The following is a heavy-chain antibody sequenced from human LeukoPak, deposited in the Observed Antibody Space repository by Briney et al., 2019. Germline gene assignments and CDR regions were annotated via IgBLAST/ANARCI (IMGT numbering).Heavy chain of an antibody. CDR3: ARAVLWARVTPFDH. V-gene: IGHV4-34*01. Sequence: SETLSLTCAVYGGSFSGSYWNWIRQPPGMGLEWIGEINHIGSTNYNPSLKSRVTISVDTSKNQFSLNLRSVTPAHTAVYYCARAVLWARVTPFDHWGQGTLVTVSS. D-gene: IGHD4-23*01. CDR2: INHIGST. CDR1: GGSFSGSY. J-gene: IGHJ4*02.